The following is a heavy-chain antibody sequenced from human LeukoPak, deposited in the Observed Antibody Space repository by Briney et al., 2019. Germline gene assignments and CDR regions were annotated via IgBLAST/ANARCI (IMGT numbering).Heavy chain of an antibody. CDR2: ISYVGSNK. CDR3: ARPSTGSYHPLYYFDY. D-gene: IGHD3-10*01. Sequence: GRSLRLSCAASGLTFSDYAMHWVRDAPGKGLEWVAVISYVGSNKYYADSARGRFTFSGHNSKNTLYLQMNRLRAEDTAVYYCARPSTGSYHPLYYFDYWGQGTLVTVSS. CDR1: GLTFSDYA. V-gene: IGHV3-30*04. J-gene: IGHJ4*02.